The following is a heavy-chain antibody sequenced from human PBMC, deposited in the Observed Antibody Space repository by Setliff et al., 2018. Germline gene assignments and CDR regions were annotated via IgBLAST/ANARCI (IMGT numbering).Heavy chain of an antibody. CDR3: AREATSGWENQPPIHFDY. CDR2: IYYSGST. V-gene: IGHV4-39*07. Sequence: PSETLSLTCTVSGGSISSSSYYWGWIRQPPGKGLEWIGSIYYSGSTYYNPSLKSRVTISVDTSKNQFSLKLSSVTAADTAVYYCAREATSGWENQPPIHFDYWGQGTLVTVSS. D-gene: IGHD6-19*01. J-gene: IGHJ4*02. CDR1: GGSISSSSYY.